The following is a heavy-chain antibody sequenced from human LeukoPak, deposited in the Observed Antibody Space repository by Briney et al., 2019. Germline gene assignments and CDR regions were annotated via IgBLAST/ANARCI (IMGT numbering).Heavy chain of an antibody. V-gene: IGHV5-51*01. CDR3: TRARYCSGGTCYAEY. CDR2: IYPGDSDT. CDR1: GYSFTTYW. J-gene: IGHJ4*02. Sequence: GGSLKISCKASGYSFTTYWIGWVRQMPGKGLDWMGIIYPGDSDTRYSPSFQGQVTISADKSISTAYLQWSSLKASDTAMYYCTRARYCSGGTCYAEYWGQGTLVTVSS. D-gene: IGHD2-15*01.